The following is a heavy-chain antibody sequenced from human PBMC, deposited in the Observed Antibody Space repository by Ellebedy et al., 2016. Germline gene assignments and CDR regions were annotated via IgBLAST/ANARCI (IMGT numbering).Heavy chain of an antibody. D-gene: IGHD3-3*01. Sequence: ASVKVSXKASGYSFTTYGITWVRQAPGQGLEWMGWITTYNGDTNYAQRLQGRVTMTKDTSTSTAYMELRSLTSDDTAVYYCARGWKTMFGVITEDIWGQGTLVTVSS. V-gene: IGHV1-18*01. J-gene: IGHJ4*02. CDR2: ITTYNGDT. CDR3: ARGWKTMFGVITEDI. CDR1: GYSFTTYG.